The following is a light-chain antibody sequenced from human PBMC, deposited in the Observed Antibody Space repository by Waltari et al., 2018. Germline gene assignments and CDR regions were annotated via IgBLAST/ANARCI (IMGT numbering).Light chain of an antibody. CDR3: QQYSTYPIT. J-gene: IGKJ4*01. CDR2: KVS. CDR1: QTINNC. V-gene: IGKV1-5*01. Sequence: IQLTQSPSLLSASAADTAVMTCRASQTINNCLAWYHHQPGQPPKHLIFKVSTFESGVPPRFSASVSDSLCTLVNNGLQADDFGTYYCQQYSTYPITFGGGT.